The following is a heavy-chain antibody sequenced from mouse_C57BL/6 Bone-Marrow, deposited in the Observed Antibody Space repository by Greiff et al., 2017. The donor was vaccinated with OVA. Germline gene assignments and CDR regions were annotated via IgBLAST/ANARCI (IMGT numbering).Heavy chain of an antibody. V-gene: IGHV5-6*01. D-gene: IGHD1-1*01. J-gene: IGHJ2*01. CDR1: GFTFSSYG. CDR2: ISSGGSYT. CDR3: ARIITTVVADD. Sequence: EVQRVESGGDLVKPGGSLKLSCAASGFTFSSYGMSWVRQTPDKRLEWVATISSGGSYTYYPDSVKGRFTISRDNAKNTLYLQMSSLKSEDTAMYYCARIITTVVADDWGQGTTLTVSS.